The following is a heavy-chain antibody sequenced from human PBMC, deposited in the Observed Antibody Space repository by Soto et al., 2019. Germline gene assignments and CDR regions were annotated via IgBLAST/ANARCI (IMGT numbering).Heavy chain of an antibody. CDR2: IIPVFGTT. CDR3: AKARFVFSYCGGDCLSAFDV. Sequence: QVQLVQSGAEVKKPGSSVKVSCKTSGGTFDSHTINWVRQAPGQGLEWMGGIIPVFGTTIYAQNFQGRVTTTADESTTTVYMELNSLRSEDTALYYCAKARFVFSYCGGDCLSAFDVWGQGTLVTVSS. D-gene: IGHD2-21*02. V-gene: IGHV1-69*01. CDR1: GGTFDSHT. J-gene: IGHJ3*01.